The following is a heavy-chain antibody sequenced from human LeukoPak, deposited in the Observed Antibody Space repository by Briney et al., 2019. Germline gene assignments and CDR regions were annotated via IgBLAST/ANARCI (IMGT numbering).Heavy chain of an antibody. V-gene: IGHV3-23*01. CDR2: ISGSGGST. Sequence: PGGSLRLSCVASGFTFSIYAMSWVRQAPGKGLEWVSGISGSGGSTHYADSVQGRLTVSRDNSKNTLYLQMINLRVEDTAVYYCAKRPGYSSSWFYFDYWGQGTLVTVSS. CDR1: GFTFSIYA. J-gene: IGHJ4*02. CDR3: AKRPGYSSSWFYFDY. D-gene: IGHD6-13*01.